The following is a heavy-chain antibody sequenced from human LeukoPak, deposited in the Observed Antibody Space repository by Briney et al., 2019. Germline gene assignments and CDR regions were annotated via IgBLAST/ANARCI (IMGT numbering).Heavy chain of an antibody. CDR2: INHSGST. D-gene: IGHD2/OR15-2a*01. J-gene: IGHJ4*02. CDR3: ATQILLCHYY. V-gene: IGHV4-34*01. Sequence: NASETLSLTCAVYGGSFSGYYWSWIRQPPGKGLEWIGEINHSGSTNYNPSLKSRVTISVDTSKNEFSLKLSSVTAADTAVYYCATQILLCHYYWGQGTLVTVSS. CDR1: GGSFSGYY.